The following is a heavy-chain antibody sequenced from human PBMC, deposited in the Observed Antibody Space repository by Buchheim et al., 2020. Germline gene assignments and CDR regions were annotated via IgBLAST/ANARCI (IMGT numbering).Heavy chain of an antibody. V-gene: IGHV4-31*03. CDR3: ARVASSGWDDYYGMDV. CDR1: GGSISSGGYY. Sequence: QLQLQESGPGLVKPSETLSLTCTVSGGSISSGGYYWSWIRQHPGKGLEWIGYIYYSGSTYYNPSLKSRVTISVDTSKNQFSLKLSSVTAADTAVYYCARVASSGWDDYYGMDVWGQGTT. J-gene: IGHJ6*02. CDR2: IYYSGST. D-gene: IGHD6-19*01.